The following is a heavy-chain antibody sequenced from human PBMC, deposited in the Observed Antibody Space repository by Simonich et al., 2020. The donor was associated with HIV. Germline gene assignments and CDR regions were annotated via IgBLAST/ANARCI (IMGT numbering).Heavy chain of an antibody. CDR2: ISSSSSYI. CDR3: ARDGRKGSSTSCSDY. J-gene: IGHJ4*02. Sequence: EVQLVESGGGLVKPGGSLRLSCAASGFTFRSYSMNWVRQDPGKGLECVSSISSSSSYIYYADSVKGRFTIARDNAKNSLYLQMNSLRAEDTAVYYCARDGRKGSSTSCSDYWGQGTLVTVSS. V-gene: IGHV3-21*01. CDR1: GFTFRSYS. D-gene: IGHD2-2*01.